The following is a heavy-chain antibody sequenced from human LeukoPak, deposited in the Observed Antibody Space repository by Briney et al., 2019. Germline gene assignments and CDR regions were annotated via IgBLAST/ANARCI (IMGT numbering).Heavy chain of an antibody. CDR3: AKSVAGFFDY. CDR2: ISGSGGST. Sequence: GGSLRLSCAASGFTFSSYAMSWVRQAPGKGLEWVSAISGSGGSTYYADSVEGRLTISRDNSKNTLYLQMDSLRAEDTAVYYCAKSVAGFFDYWGQGTLVTVSS. J-gene: IGHJ4*02. D-gene: IGHD6-19*01. V-gene: IGHV3-23*01. CDR1: GFTFSSYA.